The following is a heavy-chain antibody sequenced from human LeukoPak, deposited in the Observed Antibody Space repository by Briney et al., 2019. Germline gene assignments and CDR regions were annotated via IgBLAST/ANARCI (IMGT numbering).Heavy chain of an antibody. D-gene: IGHD2-21*01. CDR1: GDSISSYSYY. J-gene: IGHJ4*01. CDR3: ARESGDTRTVNSFDF. V-gene: IGHV4-39*07. Sequence: LETLSLTCTVSGDSISSYSYYWAWIRQPPGKGLEWIGSILFRGATYYNPSLKPRIIMSVDTSQNNFSLKLTSVTAADTAVYFCARESGDTRTVNSFDFWGCGTLITVSS. CDR2: ILFRGAT.